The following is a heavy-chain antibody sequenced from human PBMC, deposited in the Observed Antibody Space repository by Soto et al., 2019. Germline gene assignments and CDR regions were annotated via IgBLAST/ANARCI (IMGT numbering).Heavy chain of an antibody. CDR2: INPSGGST. V-gene: IGHV1-46*01. J-gene: IGHJ4*02. CDR1: GYTFTSYY. D-gene: IGHD3-22*01. Sequence: GASVKVSCKASGYTFTSYYMHWVRQAPGQGLEWMGIINPSGGSTSYAQKFQGRVTMTRDTSTSTVYMELSSLRSEDTAVYYCARDPYYYDSSGYYAKYYFDYWGQGTLVTVS. CDR3: ARDPYYYDSSGYYAKYYFDY.